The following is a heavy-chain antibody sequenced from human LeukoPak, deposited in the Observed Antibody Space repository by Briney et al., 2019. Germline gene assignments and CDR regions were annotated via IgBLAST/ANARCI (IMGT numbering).Heavy chain of an antibody. J-gene: IGHJ4*02. CDR2: IWYDGSNK. CDR3: ARQDYYDSSGYYLPLDY. CDR1: GFTFSSYG. V-gene: IGHV3-33*01. D-gene: IGHD3-22*01. Sequence: GRSLRLSCAASGFTFSSYGMHWVRQAPGKGLEWVAVIWYDGSNKYYADSVKGRFTISRDNSKNTLYLQMNSLRAEDTAVYYCARQDYYDSSGYYLPLDYWGQGTLVTVSS.